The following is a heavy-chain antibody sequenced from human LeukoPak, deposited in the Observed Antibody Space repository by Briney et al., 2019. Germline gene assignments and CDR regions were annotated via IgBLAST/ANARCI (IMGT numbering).Heavy chain of an antibody. CDR2: ISAYNGNT. CDR3: ARDPEAAPPYYYYMDV. Sequence: ASVKVSCKASGYTFTGYYMHWVRQAPGQGLEWMGWISAYNGNTNYAQKFQGRVTITADKSTSTAYMELSSLRSEDTAVYYCARDPEAAPPYYYYMDVWGKGTTVTVSS. D-gene: IGHD6-6*01. CDR1: GYTFTGYY. V-gene: IGHV1-18*04. J-gene: IGHJ6*03.